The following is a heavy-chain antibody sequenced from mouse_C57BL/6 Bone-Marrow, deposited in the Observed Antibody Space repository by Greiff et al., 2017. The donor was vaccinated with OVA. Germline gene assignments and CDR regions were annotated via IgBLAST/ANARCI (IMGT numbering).Heavy chain of an antibody. Sequence: VQLKQPGAELVKPGASVKMSCKASGYTFTSYWITWVKQRPGQGLEWIGDIYPGSGSTNYNEKFKSKATLTVDTSSSTAYMQLSSLTSEDSAVYYCANYDYDSLAWFAYWGQGTLVTVSA. J-gene: IGHJ3*01. D-gene: IGHD2-4*01. CDR3: ANYDYDSLAWFAY. CDR2: IYPGSGST. CDR1: GYTFTSYW. V-gene: IGHV1-55*01.